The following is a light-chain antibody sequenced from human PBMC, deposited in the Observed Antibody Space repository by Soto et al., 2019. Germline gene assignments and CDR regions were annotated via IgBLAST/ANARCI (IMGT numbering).Light chain of an antibody. CDR3: QQYNTYSA. CDR2: KAS. CDR1: QGISSY. J-gene: IGKJ1*01. V-gene: IGKV1-5*03. Sequence: IQLTQSPSSLSASVGDRVTITCRASQGISSYLAWYQQKPGKAPKLLIYKASTLESGVPSRFSGSGSGTEFTLTISSLQPDDFGTYYCQQYNTYSAFGQGTKVDIK.